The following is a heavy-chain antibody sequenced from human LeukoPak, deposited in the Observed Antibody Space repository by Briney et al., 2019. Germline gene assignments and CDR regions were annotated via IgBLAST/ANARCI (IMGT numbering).Heavy chain of an antibody. J-gene: IGHJ4*02. CDR3: AREAAAGPHFDH. CDR1: GDSAPSNSAA. CDR2: TYYRSNWYN. D-gene: IGHD6-13*01. Sequence: QSGPGLVKPSQTLSLTSAISGDSAPSNSAAWKWIRQSLSRSLECQGRTYYRSNWYNDYAVSVKSLITINPDTSKNQFSLQLNPVTPEDTAVYYCAREAAAGPHFDHWGQGTLVSVS. V-gene: IGHV6-1*02.